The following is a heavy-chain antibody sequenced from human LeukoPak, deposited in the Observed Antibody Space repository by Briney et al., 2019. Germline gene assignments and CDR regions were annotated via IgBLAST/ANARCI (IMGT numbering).Heavy chain of an antibody. V-gene: IGHV3-23*01. CDR1: GFSFSTYA. Sequence: PGGSLRLSCTASGFSFSTYAMSWVRQAPGRGLECVSGISGTGSTTSYADSVKGRFTISRDNSKNTLYLQMNSLRVEDTAVYYCAKRNPVYTWNSDVLWGQGSLVTVSS. CDR2: ISGTGSTT. CDR3: AKRNPVYTWNSDVL. D-gene: IGHD1-1*01. J-gene: IGHJ4*02.